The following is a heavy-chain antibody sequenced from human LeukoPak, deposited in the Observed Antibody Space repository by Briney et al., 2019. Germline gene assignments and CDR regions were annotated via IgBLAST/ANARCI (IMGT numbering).Heavy chain of an antibody. Sequence: GESLKISCKGSGYTFTTYWIGWVRQMPGKGLEWMGIIYPGDSDTRYSPSFQGQVTISADKSISTAYLQWSSLKASDTAMYYCARSTYYYDSSGYYYSGWFDPWGQGTLVTVSS. D-gene: IGHD3-22*01. CDR3: ARSTYYYDSSGYYYSGWFDP. CDR2: IYPGDSDT. J-gene: IGHJ5*02. CDR1: GYTFTTYW. V-gene: IGHV5-51*01.